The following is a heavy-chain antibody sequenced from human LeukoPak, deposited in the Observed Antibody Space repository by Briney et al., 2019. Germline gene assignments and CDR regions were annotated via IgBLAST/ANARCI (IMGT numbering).Heavy chain of an antibody. Sequence: ASVKVSCKASGYTFTSYGISWVRQAPGQGLEWMGWVSAYNGKTNYAQKLKGRVTMTTDTSPRTAYMELRSLRSDDTVVYYCARVRLVAGLSSGNWFDPWGQGTLVTVSP. V-gene: IGHV1-18*01. CDR2: VSAYNGKT. CDR3: ARVRLVAGLSSGNWFDP. J-gene: IGHJ5*02. CDR1: GYTFTSYG. D-gene: IGHD6-19*01.